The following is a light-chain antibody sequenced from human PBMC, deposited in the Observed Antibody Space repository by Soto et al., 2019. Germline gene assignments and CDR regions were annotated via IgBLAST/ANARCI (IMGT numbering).Light chain of an antibody. V-gene: IGKV1-5*01. CDR1: QSISSW. J-gene: IGKJ1*01. CDR2: DAS. CDR3: QQYNSYSRSMT. Sequence: HMPHSPSTLPASVGDRVTITCPASQSISSWLAWYQQKPGKAPKLLIYDASSLESGVPSRFSGSGSGTEFTLTISSLQPDDFASYYCQQYNSYSRSMTFGQGNK.